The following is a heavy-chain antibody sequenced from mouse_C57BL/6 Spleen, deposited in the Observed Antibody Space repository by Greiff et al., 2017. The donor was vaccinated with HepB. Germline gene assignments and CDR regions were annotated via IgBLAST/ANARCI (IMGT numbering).Heavy chain of an antibody. CDR3: ARGKLGPVDY. J-gene: IGHJ2*01. V-gene: IGHV1-82*01. CDR2: IYPGDGDT. CDR1: GYAFSSSW. Sequence: VKLQESGPELVKPGASVKISCKASGYAFSSSWMNWVKQRPGKGLEWIGRIYPGDGDTNYNGKFKGKATLTADKSSSTAYMQLSSLTSEDSAVYFCARGKLGPVDYWGQGTTLTVSS. D-gene: IGHD4-1*01.